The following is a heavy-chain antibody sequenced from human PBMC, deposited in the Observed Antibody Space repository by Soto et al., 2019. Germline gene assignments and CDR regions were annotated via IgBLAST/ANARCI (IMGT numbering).Heavy chain of an antibody. CDR3: ARDSGTAPDTAMVTGDY. CDR1: GVTFSDYY. CDR2: ISISGSTI. D-gene: IGHD5-18*01. Sequence: GGSLRLSCAASGVTFSDYYMSWIRQAPGKGLEWVSYISISGSTIYYADSVKGRFTISRDNAKNSLYLQMNSLRAEDTAVYYCARDSGTAPDTAMVTGDYWGQGTLVTVSS. V-gene: IGHV3-11*04. J-gene: IGHJ4*02.